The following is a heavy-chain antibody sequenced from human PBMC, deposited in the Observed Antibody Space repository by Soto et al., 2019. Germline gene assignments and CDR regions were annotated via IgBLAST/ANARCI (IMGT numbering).Heavy chain of an antibody. Sequence: RLSCAASGFTFSSYAMSWVRQAPGKGLEWVSAISGSGGSTYYADSVKGRFTISRDNSKNTLYLQMNSLRAEDTAVYYCAKLGGYCSGGSCYHAAAFDIWGQGTMVTVS. CDR1: GFTFSSYA. J-gene: IGHJ3*02. CDR2: ISGSGGST. CDR3: AKLGGYCSGGSCYHAAAFDI. D-gene: IGHD2-15*01. V-gene: IGHV3-23*01.